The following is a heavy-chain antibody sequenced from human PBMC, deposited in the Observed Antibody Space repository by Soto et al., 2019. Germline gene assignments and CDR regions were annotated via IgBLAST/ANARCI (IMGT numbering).Heavy chain of an antibody. CDR2: ISSSTI. Sequence: EVQLVESGGGLVQPGGSLRLSCAASGFTFSSYSMNWVRQAPGKGLEWVSYISSSTIFYADSVKGRFTISRDNAKNSLYLHMNGLRAEDTAVYYCARDGGQWLNWFDPWGQGTLVTVSS. V-gene: IGHV3-48*01. J-gene: IGHJ5*02. D-gene: IGHD6-19*01. CDR1: GFTFSSYS. CDR3: ARDGGQWLNWFDP.